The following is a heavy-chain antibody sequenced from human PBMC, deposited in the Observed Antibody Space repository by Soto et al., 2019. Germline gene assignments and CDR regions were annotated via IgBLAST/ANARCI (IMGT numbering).Heavy chain of an antibody. CDR3: ASDMRTT. CDR1: GYTFTSHD. CDR2: MNPNSGHT. Sequence: QVQLVQSGAEVKKPGASVKVSCKASGYTFTSHDINWMRQTTGQGLEWMGWMNPNSGHTNYAQKFLGRVTMTRDTSISTAYMELTNLRSEDTAIYYCASDMRTTWGQGTLVTVSS. V-gene: IGHV1-8*01. D-gene: IGHD4-17*01. J-gene: IGHJ4*02.